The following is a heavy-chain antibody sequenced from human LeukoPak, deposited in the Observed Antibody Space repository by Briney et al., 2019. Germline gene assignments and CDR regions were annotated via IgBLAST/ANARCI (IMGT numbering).Heavy chain of an antibody. CDR1: GFTFSYYY. CDR3: TTDENDYGDYTFDY. V-gene: IGHV3-11*05. Sequence: GGSLRLSCVASGFTFSYYYMSWIRQAPGKGLEWVSYISSDGSYTKYADSVKGRFTISRDNAKNSLYLQMNSLRAEDTAVYYCTTDENDYGDYTFDYWGQGTLVTVSS. CDR2: ISSDGSYT. J-gene: IGHJ4*02. D-gene: IGHD4-17*01.